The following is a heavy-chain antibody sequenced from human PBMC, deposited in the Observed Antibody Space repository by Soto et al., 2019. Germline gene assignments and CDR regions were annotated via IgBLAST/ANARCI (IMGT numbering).Heavy chain of an antibody. V-gene: IGHV1-18*01. CDR1: GYTFTSYG. CDR3: GGVEGHGDNNCWYYDMDV. J-gene: IGHJ6*03. Sequence: GASVKVSCKASGYTFTSYGISWVRQAPGQGLEWMGWISAYNGNTNYAQKHQGRVTMTTDTSTSTAYMELRSLRSDDTAVYYCGGVEGHGDNNCWYYDMDVWGKGTTVTVSS. CDR2: ISAYNGNT. D-gene: IGHD1-20*01.